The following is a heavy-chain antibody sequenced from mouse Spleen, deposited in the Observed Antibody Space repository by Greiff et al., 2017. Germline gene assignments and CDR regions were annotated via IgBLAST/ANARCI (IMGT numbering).Heavy chain of an antibody. CDR2: IDPENGDT. CDR3: TTSGLWFAY. V-gene: IGHV14-4*01. D-gene: IGHD2-4*01. J-gene: IGHJ3*01. CDR1: GFNIKDDY. Sequence: EVHLVESGAELVRPGASVKLSCTASGFNIKDDYMHWVKQRPEQGLEWIGWIDPENGDTEYASKFQGKATITADTSSNTAYLQLSSLTSEDTAVYYCTTSGLWFAYWGQGTLVTVSA.